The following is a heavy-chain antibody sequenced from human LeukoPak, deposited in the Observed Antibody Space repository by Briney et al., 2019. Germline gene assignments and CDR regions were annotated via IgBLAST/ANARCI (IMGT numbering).Heavy chain of an antibody. Sequence: SETLSLTCTVSGGSISSSNYYWGWIRQPPGKGLEWIGSIYYSGSTYYSPSLKSRVTISVDTSKNQFSLKLSSVTAADTAVYYCARDYNDYGDNWFDPWGQGTLVTVSS. V-gene: IGHV4-39*07. CDR2: IYYSGST. J-gene: IGHJ5*02. D-gene: IGHD4-17*01. CDR1: GGSISSSNYY. CDR3: ARDYNDYGDNWFDP.